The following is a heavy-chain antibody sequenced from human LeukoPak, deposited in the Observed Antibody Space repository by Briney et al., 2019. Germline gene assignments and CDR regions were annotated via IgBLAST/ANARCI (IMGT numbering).Heavy chain of an antibody. CDR3: ATDGVVGRGAFDI. D-gene: IGHD1-26*01. V-gene: IGHV1-69*06. CDR1: GGTFSSYA. Sequence: GASVKVSCKASGGTFSSYAISWVRQAPGQGLEWMGGIIPMFGTANYAQKFQGRVTMTEDTSTDTAYMELSSLRSEDTAVYYCATDGVVGRGAFDIWGQGTMVTVSS. J-gene: IGHJ3*02. CDR2: IIPMFGTA.